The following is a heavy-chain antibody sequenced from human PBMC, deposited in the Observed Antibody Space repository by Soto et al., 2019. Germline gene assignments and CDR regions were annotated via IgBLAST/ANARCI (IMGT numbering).Heavy chain of an antibody. CDR2: INPSGGST. D-gene: IGHD3-10*01. J-gene: IGHJ6*02. CDR3: ARDPLSYGSGSYYTEFYYYYGMDV. V-gene: IGHV1-46*01. CDR1: GYTFTSYY. Sequence: ASVKVSCKASGYTFTSYYMHWVRQAPGQGLEWMGIINPSGGSTSYAQKFQGRVTMTRDTSTSTVYMELSSLRSEDTAVYYCARDPLSYGSGSYYTEFYYYYGMDVWGQGTTVTVSS.